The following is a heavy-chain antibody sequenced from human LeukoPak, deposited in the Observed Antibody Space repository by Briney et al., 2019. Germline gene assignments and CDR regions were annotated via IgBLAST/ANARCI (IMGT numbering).Heavy chain of an antibody. D-gene: IGHD6-6*01. CDR2: IIPILGIA. CDR3: AEGISSSSTKRYYYYMDV. Sequence: ASVKVSCKASGGTFSSYTISWVRQAPGQGLEWIGRIIPILGIANYAQKFQGRVTITADKSTSTAYMELSSLRSVDTAVYYCAEGISSSSTKRYYYYMDVWAKGPRSPSP. J-gene: IGHJ6*03. CDR1: GGTFSSYT. V-gene: IGHV1-69*02.